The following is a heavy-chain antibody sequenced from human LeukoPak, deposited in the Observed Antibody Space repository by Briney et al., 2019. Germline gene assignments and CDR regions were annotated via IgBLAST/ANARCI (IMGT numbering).Heavy chain of an antibody. J-gene: IGHJ4*02. D-gene: IGHD3-10*01. Sequence: PGGALRLYRAAPAFTVISNYTGWVRQSPGKGPQWVSVIYSGGSKYYAASVKGRFTIARDNSKNTLYLQMNSLRAEDTAVYYCARQGIYGSGSDYFDYWGQGTLVTVSS. CDR2: IYSGGSK. CDR3: ARQGIYGSGSDYFDY. CDR1: AFTVISNY. V-gene: IGHV3-53*01.